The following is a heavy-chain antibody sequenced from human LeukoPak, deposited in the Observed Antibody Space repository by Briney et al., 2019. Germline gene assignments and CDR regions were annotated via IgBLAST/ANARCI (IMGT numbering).Heavy chain of an antibody. D-gene: IGHD2-15*01. Sequence: PGESLKISCQGFGYPFTTSWIGWVRQMPGKGLEWMGIIYPGDSDTRYSPSFQGQVTISADKSISTAYLQWSSLKASDTAMYSCARQSCSGGSCYSDWFDPWGQGTLVTVSS. CDR1: GYPFTTSW. V-gene: IGHV5-51*01. CDR3: ARQSCSGGSCYSDWFDP. CDR2: IYPGDSDT. J-gene: IGHJ5*02.